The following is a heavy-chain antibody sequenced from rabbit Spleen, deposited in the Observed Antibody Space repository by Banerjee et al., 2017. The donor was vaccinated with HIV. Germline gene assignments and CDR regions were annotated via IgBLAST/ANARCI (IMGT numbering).Heavy chain of an antibody. D-gene: IGHD3-1*01. Sequence: QEQLEESGGGLVQPGASLTLTCTASGFSLSSHDMSWVRQAPGKGPEWIGYSGLSGWSGHASWVNGRFTISKTSSTTVTLQMTSLTAADTATYFCVRFYGNNDGGYGDLWGPGTLVTVS. J-gene: IGHJ4*01. CDR1: GFSLSSHDM. CDR3: VRFYGNNDGGYGDL. V-gene: IGHV1S45*01. CDR2: SGLSGWS.